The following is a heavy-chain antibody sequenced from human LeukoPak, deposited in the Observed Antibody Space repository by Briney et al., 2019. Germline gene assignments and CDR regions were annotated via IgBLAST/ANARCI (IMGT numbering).Heavy chain of an antibody. Sequence: GGSLRLSCAASAFTFSYYWMNWVRQAPGKGLELVASIKQDGSEKYYVDSVKGRFTIYRDNAKNSLYMQINTLRAEDTAVYYCLRDRGYSTYDCWGEGTLVSVSS. J-gene: IGHJ4*02. D-gene: IGHD6-13*01. CDR2: IKQDGSEK. V-gene: IGHV3-7*01. CDR3: LRDRGYSTYDC. CDR1: AFTFSYYW.